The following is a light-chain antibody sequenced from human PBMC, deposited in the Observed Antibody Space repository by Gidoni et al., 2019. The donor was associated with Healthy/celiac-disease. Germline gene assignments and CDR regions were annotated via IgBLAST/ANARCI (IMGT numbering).Light chain of an antibody. Sequence: DIQMTQSPSSLSASVGDRVTITCQASQDISNYLNWYQQKPGKAPKLLIYDASNLETGVPSRFSGSGSGTDFTFTISSLQPEDIATYYCQQYDNLSPAITFGPGTKVDIK. CDR3: QQYDNLSPAIT. V-gene: IGKV1-33*01. J-gene: IGKJ3*01. CDR1: QDISNY. CDR2: DAS.